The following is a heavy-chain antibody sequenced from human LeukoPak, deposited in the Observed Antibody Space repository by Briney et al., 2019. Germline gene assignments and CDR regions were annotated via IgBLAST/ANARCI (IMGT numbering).Heavy chain of an antibody. CDR2: ISAYNGNT. Sequence: GASVKVSCKASGYTFTSYGISWVRQAPGQGLEWMGWISAYNGNTNYAQKLQGRVTMTRDTSISTAYMELSRLRSDDTAVYYCARGVYGSGTRRFDPWGQGTLVTVSS. CDR3: ARGVYGSGTRRFDP. V-gene: IGHV1-18*01. D-gene: IGHD3-10*01. CDR1: GYTFTSYG. J-gene: IGHJ5*02.